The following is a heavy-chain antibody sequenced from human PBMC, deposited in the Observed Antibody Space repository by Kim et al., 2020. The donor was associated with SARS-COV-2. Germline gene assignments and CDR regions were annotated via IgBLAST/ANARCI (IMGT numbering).Heavy chain of an antibody. J-gene: IGHJ5*02. CDR3: ARVYSRFSYDNSGYYTWFDP. Sequence: WIASVYRSGRAFYNPSFKNRVTISVDTSKNQFSLKLTTVTAADTALYYCARVYSRFSYDNSGYYTWFDPWGQGTQVAVSS. D-gene: IGHD3-22*01. V-gene: IGHV4-38-2*01. CDR2: VYRSGRA.